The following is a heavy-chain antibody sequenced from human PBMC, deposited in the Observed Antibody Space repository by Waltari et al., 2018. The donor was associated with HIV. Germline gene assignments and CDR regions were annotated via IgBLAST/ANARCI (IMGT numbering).Heavy chain of an antibody. J-gene: IGHJ5*02. D-gene: IGHD2-15*01. CDR3: ARTTSVRSVVLFDP. CDR2: INTDTGNQ. Sequence: QVQLVQAGSELKKPGASVKVSCKASGYSFTYYALNAVRPAPGQGLEWMGWINTDTGNQTYAQGFTGRFVFSLDTSVSTAYLQISRLKAEDTAVYYCARTTSVRSVVLFDPWGQGTLVTVSS. V-gene: IGHV7-4-1*02. CDR1: GYSFTYYA.